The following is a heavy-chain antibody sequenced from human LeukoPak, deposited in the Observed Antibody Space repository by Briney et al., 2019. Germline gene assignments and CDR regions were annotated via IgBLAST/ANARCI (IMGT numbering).Heavy chain of an antibody. Sequence: ASVKVSCKASGYTFTDYYMHWVRQAPGQGLEWMGWMNPNSGNTGYAQKFQGRVTMTRNTSISTAYMELSSLRSEDTAVYYCARGLRIAAPRVGHPRPGYWGQGTLVTVSS. V-gene: IGHV1-8*02. J-gene: IGHJ4*02. CDR2: MNPNSGNT. CDR3: ARGLRIAAPRVGHPRPGY. CDR1: GYTFTDYY. D-gene: IGHD6-13*01.